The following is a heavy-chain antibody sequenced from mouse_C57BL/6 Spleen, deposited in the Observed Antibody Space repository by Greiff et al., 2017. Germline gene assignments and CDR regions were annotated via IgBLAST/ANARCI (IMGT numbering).Heavy chain of an antibody. CDR1: GFTFSDYG. CDR2: ISSGSSTI. CDR3: ARTGTGYYFDY. D-gene: IGHD4-1*01. V-gene: IGHV5-17*01. J-gene: IGHJ2*01. Sequence: VQLKESGGGLVKPGGSLKLSCAASGFTFSDYGMHWVRQAPGKGLEWVAYISSGSSTIYYADTVKGRFTISRDNAKNTLFLQMTSLRSEDTAMYYCARTGTGYYFDYWGQGTTLTVSS.